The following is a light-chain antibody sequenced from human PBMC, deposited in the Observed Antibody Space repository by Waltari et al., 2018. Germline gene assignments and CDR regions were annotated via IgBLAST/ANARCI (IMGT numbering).Light chain of an antibody. CDR1: QSVSLK. CDR2: SAS. Sequence: EVVLTQPPDTLSLSPGERVTFSCRASQSVSLKLAWYQQRPGQAPRLLISSASTRATGIPARFSGSGSGTEFTLTISSLESEDFAVYYCQQSHNWPPLTFGGGTKVEIK. V-gene: IGKV3-15*01. CDR3: QQSHNWPPLT. J-gene: IGKJ4*01.